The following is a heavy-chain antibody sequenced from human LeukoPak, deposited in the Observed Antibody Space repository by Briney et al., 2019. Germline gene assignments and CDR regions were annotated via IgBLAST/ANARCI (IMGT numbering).Heavy chain of an antibody. V-gene: IGHV1-24*01. CDR3: ARLGGKEYYFDY. J-gene: IGHJ4*02. CDR1: GYTLTELS. Sequence: ASVKVSCKVSGYTLTELSMHWVRQAPGKGLEWMGGFDPEDGETIYAQKFQGRVTMTTDTSTSTAYMELRSLRSDDTAVYYCARLGGKEYYFDYWGQGTLVTVSS. D-gene: IGHD3-10*01. CDR2: FDPEDGET.